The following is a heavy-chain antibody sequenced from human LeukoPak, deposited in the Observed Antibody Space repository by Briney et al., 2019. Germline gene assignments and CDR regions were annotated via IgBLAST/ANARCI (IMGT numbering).Heavy chain of an antibody. J-gene: IGHJ4*02. CDR1: GFTFSSYA. D-gene: IGHD2-21*01. CDR2: ISGSGGST. Sequence: GGSLRLSCAASGFTFSSYAMSWVRQAPGKGLEWVSAISGSGGSTYYADSVKGRFTISRDNSKNTLYLQMNSLRAEDTAVYYCAKAPVTTCRGAYCYPFDYWGQGTLVTVSS. CDR3: AKAPVTTCRGAYCYPFDY. V-gene: IGHV3-23*01.